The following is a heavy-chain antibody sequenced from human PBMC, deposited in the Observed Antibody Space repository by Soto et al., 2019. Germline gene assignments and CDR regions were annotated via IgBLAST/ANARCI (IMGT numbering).Heavy chain of an antibody. CDR3: AHSDYGDYFDY. V-gene: IGHV2-5*02. CDR2: MSWDDDK. CDR1: GFSLSAHGVG. D-gene: IGHD4-17*01. Sequence: QITLKESGPTLVKPTQTLTLTCTFSGFSLSAHGVGVGWTRQPPGKALEWLALMSWDDDKRYSPSLKSRLTITKDTSKNQLVLTMTNMGPVDTATDFCAHSDYGDYFDYVGQGTLFTVSS. J-gene: IGHJ4*02.